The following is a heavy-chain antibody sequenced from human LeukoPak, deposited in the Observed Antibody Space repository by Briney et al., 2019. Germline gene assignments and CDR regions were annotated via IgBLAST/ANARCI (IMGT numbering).Heavy chain of an antibody. CDR2: MSGSSGRT. CDR3: AKGHGDYSPAYYFDH. Sequence: GGSLRLSCAAPGITLSSYGMSWVRQAPGKGLEWVSSMSGSSGRTNYADSVKGRFTSSRDNPKNTLYLQMNSLRAEDTTVYYSAKGHGDYSPAYYFDHWGQGSLVTVSS. V-gene: IGHV3-23*01. D-gene: IGHD4-17*01. J-gene: IGHJ4*02. CDR1: GITLSSYG.